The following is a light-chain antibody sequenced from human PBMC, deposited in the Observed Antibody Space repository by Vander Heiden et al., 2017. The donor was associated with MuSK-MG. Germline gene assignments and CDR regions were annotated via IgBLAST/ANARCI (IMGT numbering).Light chain of an antibody. CDR2: QDS. CDR1: KLGDKY. CDR3: QAWDSNTGGV. J-gene: IGLJ2*01. V-gene: IGLV3-1*01. Sequence: SYELTQPPSVSVSPGQTASIPCSGDKLGDKYACWYQQKPGQSPVLVIYQDSKRPSGIPERFSGSNSGNTATLTISGTQAMDEADYYCQAWDSNTGGVFGGGTKLTVL.